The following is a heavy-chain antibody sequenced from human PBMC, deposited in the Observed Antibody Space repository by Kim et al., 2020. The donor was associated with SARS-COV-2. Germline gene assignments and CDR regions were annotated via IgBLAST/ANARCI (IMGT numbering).Heavy chain of an antibody. J-gene: IGHJ4*02. CDR2: IYYSGST. CDR1: GGSISSYY. V-gene: IGHV4-59*01. CDR3: ARVSSSWYRGHFDY. Sequence: SETLSLTCTVSGGSISSYYWSWIRQPPGKGLEWIGYIYYSGSTNYNPSLKSRVTISVDTSKNQFSLKLSSVTAADTAVYYCARVSSSWYRGHFDYWGQGTLVTVSS. D-gene: IGHD6-13*01.